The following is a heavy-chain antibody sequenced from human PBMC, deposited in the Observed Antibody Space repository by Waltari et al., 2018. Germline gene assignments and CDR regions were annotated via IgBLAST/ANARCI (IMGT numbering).Heavy chain of an antibody. V-gene: IGHV1-2*02. CDR2: INPKTGGT. Sequence: QVQLVQSGAEVKKPGASVKVSCKASGYTFTAYYMHWVRLAHGQGLEWMGWINPKTGGTRIAQKFQGRVTVTSDASITTGYMELTSLRSDDTALYYCARVIYSSGWNPIDFWGQGTLVTVSS. D-gene: IGHD6-19*01. CDR3: ARVIYSSGWNPIDF. CDR1: GYTFTAYY. J-gene: IGHJ4*02.